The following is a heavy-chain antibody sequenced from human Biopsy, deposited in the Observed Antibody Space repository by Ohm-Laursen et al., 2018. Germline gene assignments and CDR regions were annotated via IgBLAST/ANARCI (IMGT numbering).Heavy chain of an antibody. J-gene: IGHJ4*02. D-gene: IGHD2-15*01. Sequence: SETRSLTCAVSGYSISTGYYWGWIRQPPGKGLEWIGSIFHTGTTYYNPSLKSRVTISADTSKNQFSLKLGSVTVADTAVFYCARRGSGGRSFDYWGQGSLVTVSS. CDR3: ARRGSGGRSFDY. CDR2: IFHTGTT. CDR1: GYSISTGYY. V-gene: IGHV4-38-2*01.